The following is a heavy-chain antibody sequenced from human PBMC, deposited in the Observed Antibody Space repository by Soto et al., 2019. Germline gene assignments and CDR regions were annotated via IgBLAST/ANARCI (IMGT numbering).Heavy chain of an antibody. CDR2: INHSGST. J-gene: IGHJ4*02. V-gene: IGHV4-34*01. D-gene: IGHD4-17*01. CDR1: GGSFSGYY. Sequence: SETLSLTCAGYGGSFSGYYWSWIRQPPGKGLEWIGEINHSGSTNYNPSLKSRVTISVDTSKNQFSLKLSSVTAADTAVYYCARAADDYGDYFDYWGQGTLVTVSS. CDR3: ARAADDYGDYFDY.